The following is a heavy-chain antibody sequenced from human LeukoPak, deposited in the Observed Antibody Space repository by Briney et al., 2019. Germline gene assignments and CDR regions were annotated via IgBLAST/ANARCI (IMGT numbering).Heavy chain of an antibody. CDR2: IIPIFGTA. D-gene: IGHD6-13*01. Sequence: SVKVSCKASGGTFSSYAISWVRQAPGQGLEWMGGIIPIFGTANYAQKFQGRVTITADESTSTAYMELSSLRSEDTAVYYCAVPHRQQLVQGLGYYYYYMDVWGKGTTVTVSS. CDR1: GGTFSSYA. CDR3: AVPHRQQLVQGLGYYYYYMDV. V-gene: IGHV1-69*13. J-gene: IGHJ6*03.